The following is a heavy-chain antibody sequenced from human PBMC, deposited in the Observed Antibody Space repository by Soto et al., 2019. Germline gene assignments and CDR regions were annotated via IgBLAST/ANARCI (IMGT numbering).Heavy chain of an antibody. CDR1: GFTFRSYA. Sequence: GSLRLSCAASGFTFRSYAMSWVRQPPGKGLEWVSGIGGSSDSTFYAHSVKGRFTISRDNSKDTLYLQMNSLRAEDTAVYYCAKRDSTGYYYFNYWGQGTLVTVS. V-gene: IGHV3-23*01. D-gene: IGHD3-22*01. CDR3: AKRDSTGYYYFNY. J-gene: IGHJ4*02. CDR2: IGGSSDST.